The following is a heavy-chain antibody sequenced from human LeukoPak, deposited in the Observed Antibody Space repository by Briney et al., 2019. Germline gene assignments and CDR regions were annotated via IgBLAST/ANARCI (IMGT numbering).Heavy chain of an antibody. CDR1: GGSFSGYY. J-gene: IGHJ5*02. D-gene: IGHD2-15*01. CDR3: ARDLLVLEANWFDP. CDR2: INHSGST. Sequence: SETLSLTCAVYGGSFSGYYWSWIRRPPGKGLEWIGEINHSGSTNYNPSLKSRVTISVDTSKNQFSLKLSSVTAADTAVYYCARDLLVLEANWFDPWGQGTLVTVSS. V-gene: IGHV4-34*01.